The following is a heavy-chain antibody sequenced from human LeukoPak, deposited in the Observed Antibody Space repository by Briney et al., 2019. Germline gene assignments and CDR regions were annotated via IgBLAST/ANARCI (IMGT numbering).Heavy chain of an antibody. CDR2: IYCSGST. D-gene: IGHD3-22*01. CDR3: AGSGYYLFDY. V-gene: IGHV4-39*01. J-gene: IGHJ4*02. CDR1: GGSISSSSYY. Sequence: SETLSLTCNVSGGSISSSSYYWGWIRQPPGKGREWIGSIYCSGSTYYNSSLKSRVTISVDTSKNQFSLKLSSVTAADTAVYYCAGSGYYLFDYWGQGTLVTVSS.